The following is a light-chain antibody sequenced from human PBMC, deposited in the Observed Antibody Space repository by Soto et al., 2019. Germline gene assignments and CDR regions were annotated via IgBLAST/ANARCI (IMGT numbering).Light chain of an antibody. Sequence: EVVLTQSPDTLSLSPGDRATLSCRASQSVSTYLAWYQQKPGQAPRLLIYDASNRATGIPARFSGSGSGTDFTLTISSLEPEEFAVYYCQQRSDWPPITFGQGTRLDI. J-gene: IGKJ5*01. CDR3: QQRSDWPPIT. CDR1: QSVSTY. V-gene: IGKV3-11*01. CDR2: DAS.